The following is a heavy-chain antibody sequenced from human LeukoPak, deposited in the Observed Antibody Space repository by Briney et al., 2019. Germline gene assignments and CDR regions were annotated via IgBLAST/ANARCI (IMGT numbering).Heavy chain of an antibody. Sequence: GGSLRLSCAASGFTFSTFNMHWVRQAPGKGLEWVAVFSSDGRSTFYAENVQGRFTLSRDNSKNTLSLQMNSLRAEDTAVYYCAKSYYYHSGGFDYWGQGTLVTVSS. CDR2: FSSDGRST. CDR3: AKSYYYHSGGFDY. J-gene: IGHJ4*02. V-gene: IGHV3-30*18. D-gene: IGHD3-10*01. CDR1: GFTFSTFN.